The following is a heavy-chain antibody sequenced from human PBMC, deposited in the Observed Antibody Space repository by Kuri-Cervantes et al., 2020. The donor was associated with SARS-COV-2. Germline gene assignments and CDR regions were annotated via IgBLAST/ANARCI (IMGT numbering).Heavy chain of an antibody. CDR3: VRDGCHWNFDY. V-gene: IGHV3-21*01. Sequence: ESLSLSCAASGFTFSSYSMNWVRQAPGKGLGCVSSISSSSTYKYYADSLKGRFTISRDNAKNMLFLQMNSLRAEDTAVYYCVRDGCHWNFDYWGEGTLVTVSS. D-gene: IGHD1-1*01. CDR2: ISSSSTYK. CDR1: GFTFSSYS. J-gene: IGHJ4*02.